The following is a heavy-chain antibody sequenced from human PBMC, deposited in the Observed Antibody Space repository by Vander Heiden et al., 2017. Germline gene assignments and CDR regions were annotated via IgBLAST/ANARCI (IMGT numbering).Heavy chain of an antibody. V-gene: IGHV2-5*02. CDR3: AHRRWVAGSGSYYINWFDP. D-gene: IGHD3-10*01. CDR2: IYWDDDK. CDR1: GFPLSTRGVG. J-gene: IGHJ5*02. Sequence: QISLKESVPTLVTPTQTLTLTCTFSGFPLSTRGVGVGWIRQPPGKALEWLALIYWDDDKRYSPSLKSRLTITKDTSKDQVVLTMTNMDPVDTATYYCAHRRWVAGSGSYYINWFDPWGQGTLVTVSS.